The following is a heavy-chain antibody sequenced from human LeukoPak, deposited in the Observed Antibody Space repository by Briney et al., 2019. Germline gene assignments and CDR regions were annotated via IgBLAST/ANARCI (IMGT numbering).Heavy chain of an antibody. V-gene: IGHV3-20*04. Sequence: GGSLRLSCAASGFTFDDYGMSWVRQAPGKGLEWVSGINWNGGSTGYADSVKGRFTISRDNAKNSLYLQMNSLRAEDTALYYCAREAAYYDFWSGYYRGDYYYYMDVWGKGTTVTVSS. CDR2: INWNGGST. CDR3: AREAAYYDFWSGYYRGDYYYYMDV. J-gene: IGHJ6*03. D-gene: IGHD3-3*01. CDR1: GFTFDDYG.